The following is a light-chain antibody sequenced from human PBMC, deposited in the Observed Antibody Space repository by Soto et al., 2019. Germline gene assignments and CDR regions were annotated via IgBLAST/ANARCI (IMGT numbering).Light chain of an antibody. CDR3: QQYSTSGT. V-gene: IGKV3-20*01. J-gene: IGKJ1*01. Sequence: IVLTQSPLTLSLSPGERATLSCRASQSVSNNYLAWYQQKPDQAPRLLIHGASNRGTRTTDRFSGCGSETAFTITIRRLEPEDFEVYYCQQYSTSGTFGQGTKGDIK. CDR2: GAS. CDR1: QSVSNNY.